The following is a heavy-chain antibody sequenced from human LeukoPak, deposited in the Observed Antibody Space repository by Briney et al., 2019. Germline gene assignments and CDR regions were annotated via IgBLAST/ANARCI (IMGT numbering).Heavy chain of an antibody. V-gene: IGHV3-23*01. D-gene: IGHD3-3*01. CDR3: AKGEDYDFWSGYFSYYYYGMDV. CDR1: GFTFSNYV. J-gene: IGHJ6*02. Sequence: GGSLRLSCAASGFTFSNYVMSWVRQAPGKGLEWVSSISGSGGSRYYAESVKGRFTISRDNSKNTLYLQMNSLRAEDTAVYYCAKGEDYDFWSGYFSYYYYGMDVWGQGTTVTVSS. CDR2: ISGSGGSR.